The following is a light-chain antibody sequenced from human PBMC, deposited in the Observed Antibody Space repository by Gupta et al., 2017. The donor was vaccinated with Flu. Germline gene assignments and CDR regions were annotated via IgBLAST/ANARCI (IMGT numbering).Light chain of an antibody. Sequence: EILMTQPPATLSVSPGESATLSCRTTQSVSVNLAWYQQKLGQAPRLLIYAASTRATGVPARFSGSGSGTQFTLTITSLQSEDAAVYYCQQHNHWPPAFGGGTKVEIK. CDR3: QQHNHWPPA. CDR2: AAS. CDR1: QSVSVN. V-gene: IGKV3-15*01. J-gene: IGKJ4*01.